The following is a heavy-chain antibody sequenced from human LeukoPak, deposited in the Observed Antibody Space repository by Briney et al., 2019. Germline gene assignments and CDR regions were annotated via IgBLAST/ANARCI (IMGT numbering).Heavy chain of an antibody. V-gene: IGHV4-39*01. CDR3: ARHSVADYGMDV. D-gene: IGHD6-19*01. J-gene: IGHJ6*02. CDR1: GGSISSSSYY. CDR2: IYYSGST. Sequence: SETLSLTCTVSGGSISSSSYYWGWIRQPPGKGLEWIGSIYYSGSTYYNPSLKSRVTISVDTSKNQFSLKLSSVTAADTAVYYCARHSVADYGMDVWGQGTTVTVSS.